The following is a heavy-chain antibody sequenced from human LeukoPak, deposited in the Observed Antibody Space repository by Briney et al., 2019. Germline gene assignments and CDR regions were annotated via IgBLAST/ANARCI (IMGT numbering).Heavy chain of an antibody. J-gene: IGHJ4*02. Sequence: GGSLRLSCAASGFTFSSCVMSWVRQAPGKGLEWISIITGSSANTYYADSVKGRFTISRDNSKKTLYLQMNSLRAEDTAVYYYVKDVGVGTTTSRRTNFDYWGQGTLVTVSS. V-gene: IGHV3-23*01. D-gene: IGHD1-26*01. CDR3: VKDVGVGTTTSRRTNFDY. CDR1: GFTFSSCV. CDR2: ITGSSANT.